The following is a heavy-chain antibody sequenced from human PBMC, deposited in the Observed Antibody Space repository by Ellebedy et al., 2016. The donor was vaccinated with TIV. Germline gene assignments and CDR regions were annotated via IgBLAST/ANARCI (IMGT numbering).Heavy chain of an antibody. V-gene: IGHV4-39*07. CDR2: IYYSGST. CDR1: GGSISSSSYY. J-gene: IGHJ4*02. D-gene: IGHD3-10*01. CDR3: ASLDYGSGSMDY. Sequence: SETLSLTCTVSGGSISSSSYYWGWIRQPPGKGLEWIGSIYYSGSTYYNPSLKSRVTVSVDTSKNQFSLSLSSVTAADTAVYYCASLDYGSGSMDYWGQGTLVTVSS.